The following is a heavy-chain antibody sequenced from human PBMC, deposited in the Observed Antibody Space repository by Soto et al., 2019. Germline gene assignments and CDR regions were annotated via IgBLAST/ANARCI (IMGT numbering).Heavy chain of an antibody. D-gene: IGHD2-2*01. CDR2: VNPDDSTT. V-gene: IGHV5-51*01. Sequence: GESLKISCEGSGYIFTNYWIGLVRQMPGKGLEWMGIVNPDDSTTTYSQSFQGQVIISADKSVRSAYLQWSSLKDSDTATYYCVRRFCSGTSCRFNWFDPWGQGTLVTVSS. CDR3: VRRFCSGTSCRFNWFDP. J-gene: IGHJ5*02. CDR1: GYIFTNYW.